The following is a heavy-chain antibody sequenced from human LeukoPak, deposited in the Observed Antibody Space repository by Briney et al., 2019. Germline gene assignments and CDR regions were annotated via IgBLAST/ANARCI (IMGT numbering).Heavy chain of an antibody. CDR1: GDSVSSNSAA. V-gene: IGHV6-1*01. D-gene: IGHD3-10*01. Sequence: SQTLSLTCAISGDSVSSNSAAWNWIRQSPSRGLEWLGRTYYRSKWYNDYAVSVKSRITINPDTSKNQFSLQLNSVTPEDTAVYYCARNLDYYGSGSYLTFDYWGQGTLVTVSS. CDR2: TYYRSKWYN. CDR3: ARNLDYYGSGSYLTFDY. J-gene: IGHJ4*02.